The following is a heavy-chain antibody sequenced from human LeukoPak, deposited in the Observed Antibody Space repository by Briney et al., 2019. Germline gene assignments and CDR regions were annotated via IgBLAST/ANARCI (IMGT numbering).Heavy chain of an antibody. J-gene: IGHJ4*02. D-gene: IGHD6-13*01. CDR1: GFTVSSNY. V-gene: IGHV3-53*01. CDR3: ARGEAAAGTSDF. CDR2: IYSGGST. Sequence: TGGSLRLSCAASGFTVSSNYLTWVRQAPGKGLEWVSLIYSGGSTYYADSVKGRFTISGDNSKNTLYLQMNSLRVEDTAVYYCARGEAAAGTSDFWGQGTLVTVSS.